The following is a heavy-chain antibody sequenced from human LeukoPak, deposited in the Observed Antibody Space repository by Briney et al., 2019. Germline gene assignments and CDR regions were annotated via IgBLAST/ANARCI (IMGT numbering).Heavy chain of an antibody. Sequence: SETLSLTCTVSGGSVISDTYYWGWIRQPPGKGLEWIGSIHYSERTYYPPSLTTRITRSVYTSKNQSSLKLRSVTDADTAVYFCARQAKYNYFDPGGQRTLVTVSS. CDR1: GGSVISDTYY. J-gene: IGHJ5*02. V-gene: IGHV4-39*01. CDR2: IHYSERT. CDR3: ARQAKYNYFDP.